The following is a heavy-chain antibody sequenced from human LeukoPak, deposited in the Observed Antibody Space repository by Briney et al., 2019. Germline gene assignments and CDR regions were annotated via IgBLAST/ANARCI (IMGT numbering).Heavy chain of an antibody. J-gene: IGHJ4*02. CDR3: AKDSLTYYYDSSGYD. CDR2: ISGSGGST. D-gene: IGHD3-22*01. Sequence: GGSLRLSCAASGFTFSSYEMNWVRQAPGKGLEWVSAISGSGGSTYYADSVKGRFTISRDNSKNTLYLQMNSLRAEDTAVYYCAKDSLTYYYDSSGYDWGQGTLVTVSS. CDR1: GFTFSSYE. V-gene: IGHV3-23*01.